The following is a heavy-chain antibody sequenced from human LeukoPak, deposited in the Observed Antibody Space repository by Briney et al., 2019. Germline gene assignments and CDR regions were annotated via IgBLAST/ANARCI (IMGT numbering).Heavy chain of an antibody. CDR1: GYSINSGYY. D-gene: IGHD2-2*03. CDR2: FYRSGNT. Sequence: PSETLSLTCTVSGYSINSGYYWGWIRQSPGKGLEWIGNFYRSGNTYYNPSLKSRVTISVDTSKNQFSLKLSSVTAADTAVYYCARLDGYCTSISCLNWIDPWGQGTLVIVSS. CDR3: ARLDGYCTSISCLNWIDP. J-gene: IGHJ5*02. V-gene: IGHV4-38-2*02.